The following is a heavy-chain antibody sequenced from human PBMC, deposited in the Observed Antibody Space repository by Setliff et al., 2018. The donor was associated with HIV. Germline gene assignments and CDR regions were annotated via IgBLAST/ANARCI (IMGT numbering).Heavy chain of an antibody. Sequence: PSETLSLTCAVYGGSFSGYFRSWIRQPPGKGLEWIGEINHSGSTNYNPSLKSRVTISIDKSKKQFSLKVTSVTAADTAVYYCARVYDSTGYYFDFWGQGTLVTVSS. D-gene: IGHD3-22*01. V-gene: IGHV4-34*01. J-gene: IGHJ4*02. CDR3: ARVYDSTGYYFDF. CDR1: GGSFSGYF. CDR2: INHSGST.